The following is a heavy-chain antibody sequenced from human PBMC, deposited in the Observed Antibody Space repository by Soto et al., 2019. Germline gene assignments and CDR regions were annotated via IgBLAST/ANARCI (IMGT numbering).Heavy chain of an antibody. J-gene: IGHJ4*02. V-gene: IGHV4-38-2*01. CDR1: GYSISSGYY. CDR2: IYHSGST. D-gene: IGHD6-19*01. Sequence: SETLSLTCGVSGYSISSGYYWGWIRQPPGKGLEWIGSIYHSGSTYYNPSLKSRVTISVDTSKNRFSLKLSSVTAADTAVYYCARVIAVAGRYYFDYWGQGTLVTVSS. CDR3: ARVIAVAGRYYFDY.